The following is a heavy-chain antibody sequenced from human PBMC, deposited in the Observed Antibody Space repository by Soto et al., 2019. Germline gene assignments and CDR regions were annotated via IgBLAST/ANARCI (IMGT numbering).Heavy chain of an antibody. CDR3: ARTDSSGYYFDY. CDR2: IYYSGST. D-gene: IGHD3-22*01. Sequence: QVQLQESGPGLVKPSETLYLTCTVSGDSISSYYWSWIRQPPGKGLEWIGYIYYSGSTNYNPSLKSRVTISVDTSKNQFSLKLSSVTAADTAVYYCARTDSSGYYFDYWGQGTLVTVSS. J-gene: IGHJ4*02. V-gene: IGHV4-59*01. CDR1: GDSISSYY.